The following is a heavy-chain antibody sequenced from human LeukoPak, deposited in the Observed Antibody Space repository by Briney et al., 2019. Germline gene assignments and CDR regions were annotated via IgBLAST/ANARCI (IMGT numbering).Heavy chain of an antibody. V-gene: IGHV4-38-2*02. CDR1: GYSISSGYY. CDR3: ARGGSYYIY. Sequence: SETLSLTCTVSGYSISSGYYWGWIRQPPGKGLEWIGSIYHSGSTYYNPSLKSRVTISVDTSKNQFSLKLSSVTAADTAVYYCARGGSYYIYWGQGTLVTVSS. D-gene: IGHD1-26*01. CDR2: IYHSGST. J-gene: IGHJ4*02.